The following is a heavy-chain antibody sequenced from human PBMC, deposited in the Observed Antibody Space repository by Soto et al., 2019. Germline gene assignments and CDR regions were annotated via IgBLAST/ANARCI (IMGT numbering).Heavy chain of an antibody. CDR1: GFTFSSYS. CDR2: ISSSSSYI. J-gene: IGHJ5*02. V-gene: IGHV3-21*01. D-gene: IGHD3-22*01. CDR3: ARQDSSGYSNWFDP. Sequence: GGSLRLPCAASGFTFSSYSMNWVRQAPGKGLEWVSSISSSSSYIYYADSVKGRFTISRDNAKNSLYLQMNSLRAEDTAVYYCARQDSSGYSNWFDPWGQGTLVTVSS.